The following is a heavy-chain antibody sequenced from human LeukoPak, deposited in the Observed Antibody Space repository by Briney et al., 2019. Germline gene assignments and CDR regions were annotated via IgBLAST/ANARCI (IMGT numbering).Heavy chain of an antibody. CDR2: INPNSGGT. CDR1: GYTFTGYH. J-gene: IGHJ4*02. Sequence: ASVKVSCKASGYTFTGYHIHWVRQAPGEGLGWRGWINPNSGGTNYAQKFQGRVTMTRDTSISTAYMELSRLRSDDTAVYFCARLRSSGPSRYFDYWGQGTLVTVSS. D-gene: IGHD6-19*01. CDR3: ARLRSSGPSRYFDY. V-gene: IGHV1-2*02.